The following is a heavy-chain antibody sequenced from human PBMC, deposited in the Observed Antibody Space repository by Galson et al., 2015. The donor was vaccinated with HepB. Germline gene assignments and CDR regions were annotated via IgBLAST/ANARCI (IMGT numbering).Heavy chain of an antibody. CDR2: IKQDGSEK. Sequence: SLRLSCADSGFTFSGYWMSWVRQAPGKGLEWVANIKQDGSEKYYVNSMKGRFTISRDNAKNSLYLQMNSLSAEDTAIYYCARVGGGYRAYDAFDIWGQGTMVTVSS. J-gene: IGHJ3*02. CDR1: GFTFSGYW. CDR3: ARVGGGYRAYDAFDI. D-gene: IGHD1-26*01. V-gene: IGHV3-7*01.